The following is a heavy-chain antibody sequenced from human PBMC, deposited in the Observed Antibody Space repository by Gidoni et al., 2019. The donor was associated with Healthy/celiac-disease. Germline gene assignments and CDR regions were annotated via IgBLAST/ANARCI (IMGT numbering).Heavy chain of an antibody. Sequence: QVQLVQSGAEVKKPGASVKVSCKASGYTFTSYDINWVRQATGHGLEWMGWMNPNSGNTGYAQKVQGRVTMTRNTSISTAYMELSSLRSEDTAVYYCAREYSSSAGLPHYWGQGTLVTVSS. CDR2: MNPNSGNT. CDR3: AREYSSSAGLPHY. D-gene: IGHD6-6*01. CDR1: GYTFTSYD. J-gene: IGHJ4*02. V-gene: IGHV1-8*01.